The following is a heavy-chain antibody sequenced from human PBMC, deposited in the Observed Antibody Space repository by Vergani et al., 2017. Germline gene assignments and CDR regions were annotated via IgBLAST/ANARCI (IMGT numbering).Heavy chain of an antibody. D-gene: IGHD4-17*01. CDR1: GYTFTDHY. J-gene: IGHJ6*02. CDR3: STPQTVTTGGMEV. V-gene: IGHV1-69-2*01. CDR2: VDPEDGET. Sequence: EVQLVQSGAEVKKPGATMKIFCKVSGYTFTDHYMHWGKQAPGKGLEWMGLVDPEDGETIYAEKFKGGVTIAADTSTDTAHLELSSLISEDTAVYYCSTPQTVTTGGMEVWGQGTTVIVSS.